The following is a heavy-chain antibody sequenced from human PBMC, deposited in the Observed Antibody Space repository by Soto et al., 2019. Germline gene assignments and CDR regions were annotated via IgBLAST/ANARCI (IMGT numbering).Heavy chain of an antibody. V-gene: IGHV3-74*01. CDR3: AGTGTTWEWDYYYYGMDV. CDR1: GFTFSSYW. J-gene: IGHJ6*02. Sequence: GGSLRLSCAASGFTFSSYWMHWVRQAPGKGLVWVSCINSDGSSTSYADSVKGPFTISRDNAKNTLYLQMNSLRAEDTAVYYCAGTGTTWEWDYYYYGMDVWGQGTTVTVSS. CDR2: INSDGSST. D-gene: IGHD1-7*01.